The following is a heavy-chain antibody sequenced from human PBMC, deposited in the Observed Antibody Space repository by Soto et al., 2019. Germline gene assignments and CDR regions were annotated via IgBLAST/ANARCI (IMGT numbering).Heavy chain of an antibody. CDR2: IYYSGST. Sequence: SETLSLTCTVSGGSISSGGYYWSWIRQHPGKGLEWIGYIYYSGSTYYNPSLKSRVTISVDTSKNRFSLKLSSVTAADTAVYYCARGYCTNGVCSQRAFDIWGQGTMVTVSS. J-gene: IGHJ3*02. V-gene: IGHV4-31*03. CDR3: ARGYCTNGVCSQRAFDI. D-gene: IGHD2-8*01. CDR1: GGSISSGGYY.